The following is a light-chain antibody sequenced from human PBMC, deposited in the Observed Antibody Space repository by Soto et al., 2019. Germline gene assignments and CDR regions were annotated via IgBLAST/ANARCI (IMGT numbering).Light chain of an antibody. CDR1: QDISNH. CDR2: GAY. V-gene: IGKV1-33*01. Sequence: DIQMTQSPSSLSASVGDRVTITCQASQDISNHLNWYQQTSGKAPKLLIYGAYNLETGVPSRLTGGQSGTHFSFTLTSRHPEDVVTYFFQQFGNLPPTFGGGTKVEI. CDR3: QQFGNLPPT. J-gene: IGKJ4*01.